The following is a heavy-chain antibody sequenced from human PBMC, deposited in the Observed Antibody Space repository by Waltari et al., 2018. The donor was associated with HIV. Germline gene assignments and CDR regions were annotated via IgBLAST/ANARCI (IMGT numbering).Heavy chain of an antibody. J-gene: IGHJ4*02. Sequence: QLQLQESGPGLVKPSETLSLTCTVSGGSISSRSYYWGWIRQPPGKGLEWIGSIYYSGSTYYNPSLKSRVTIAVDTSKNQFCLKLSSVTAADTAVYYCARVWVAVAGSNFDYWGQGTLVTVSS. CDR3: ARVWVAVAGSNFDY. V-gene: IGHV4-39*07. D-gene: IGHD6-19*01. CDR2: IYYSGST. CDR1: GGSISSRSYY.